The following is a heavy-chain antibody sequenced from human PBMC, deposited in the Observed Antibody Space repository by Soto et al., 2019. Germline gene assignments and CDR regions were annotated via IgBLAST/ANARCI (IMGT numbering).Heavy chain of an antibody. CDR3: ARLMNRAYPGAMDV. J-gene: IGHJ6*02. CDR2: ISSSGSTI. Sequence: PGGSLRLSCAASGFTFSSYEMNWVRQAPGKGLEWVSYISSSGSTIYYADSVKGRFTISRDNAKNSLYLQMNSLRAEDTAVYYCARLMNRAYPGAMDVWGQGTTVTVSS. CDR1: GFTFSSYE. V-gene: IGHV3-48*03. D-gene: IGHD3-16*01.